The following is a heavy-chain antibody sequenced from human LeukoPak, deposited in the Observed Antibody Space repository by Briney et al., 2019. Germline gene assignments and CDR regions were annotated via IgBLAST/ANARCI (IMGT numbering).Heavy chain of an antibody. CDR1: DYSFSSGYY. J-gene: IGHJ4*02. Sequence: SSETLSLTCTVSDYSFSSGYYWGWIRQPPGKGLEWIGTIYHGGGTFYNPSLKSRVTISQDMSKDQFSLKLSSVTAADTAVYYCARRYSTGWFFDFWGQGTLVTVSS. D-gene: IGHD6-19*01. CDR3: ARRYSTGWFFDF. CDR2: IYHGGGT. V-gene: IGHV4-38-2*02.